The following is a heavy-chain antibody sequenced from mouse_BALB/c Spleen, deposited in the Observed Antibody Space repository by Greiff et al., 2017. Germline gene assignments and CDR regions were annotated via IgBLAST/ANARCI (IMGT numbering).Heavy chain of an antibody. CDR3: AIEDYYGSGLYAMDY. V-gene: IGHV5-17*02. J-gene: IGHJ4*01. CDR1: GFTFSSFV. Sequence: VQGVESGGGLVQPGGSRKLSCAASGFTFSSFVMHWVRQSPGKGLEWVAYISSGSSTIYYADTVKGRCTISRDNPKNTLFLQMTSLTSEDTAMDYCAIEDYYGSGLYAMDYWGQGTSVTGSS. CDR2: ISSGSSTI. D-gene: IGHD1-1*01.